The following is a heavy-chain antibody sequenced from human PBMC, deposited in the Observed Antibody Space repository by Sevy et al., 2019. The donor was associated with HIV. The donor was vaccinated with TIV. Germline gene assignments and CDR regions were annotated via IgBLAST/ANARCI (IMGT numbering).Heavy chain of an antibody. CDR1: GFSFSDYY. J-gene: IGHJ3*02. Sequence: GGSLRLSCAASGFSFSDYYMTWIRQAPGKGLEWVSYISGSTNAILYADSVKGRFIISRDNTKKSLYLRMNTLRAEDTAVYYCARVGLAASGGGFGAFDMWGQGTMVTVSS. V-gene: IGHV3-11*01. CDR2: ISGSTNAI. D-gene: IGHD6-13*01. CDR3: ARVGLAASGGGFGAFDM.